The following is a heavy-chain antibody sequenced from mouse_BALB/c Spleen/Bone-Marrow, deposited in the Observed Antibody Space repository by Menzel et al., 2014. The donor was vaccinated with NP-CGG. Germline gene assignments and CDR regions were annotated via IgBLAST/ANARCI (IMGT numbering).Heavy chain of an antibody. CDR3: ARQITTVDYAMDY. CDR2: INPSTGYT. D-gene: IGHD1-1*01. Sequence: VQLQQSGAELAKPGASVKMSCKASGYTFTSYWMHRVKQRPGQGLEWIGYINPSTGYTEYNQKSKDKATLTADKSSSTAYMQLSSLTSEDSAVYYCARQITTVDYAMDYWGQGTSVTVSS. V-gene: IGHV1-7*01. CDR1: GYTFTSYW. J-gene: IGHJ4*01.